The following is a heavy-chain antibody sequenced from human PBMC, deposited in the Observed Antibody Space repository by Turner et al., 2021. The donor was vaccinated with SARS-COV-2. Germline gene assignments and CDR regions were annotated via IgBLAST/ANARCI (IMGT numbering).Heavy chain of an antibody. V-gene: IGHV4-39*01. D-gene: IGHD5-18*01. CDR1: GGSSSSSTSY. J-gene: IGHJ6*02. CDR2: INYSEVT. Sequence: QLQLQESGPGLVKPSETPSLACTVPGGSSSSSTSYWCWIRQPPGKGLEWIGDINYSEVTYKNPSLKSQGTITVDTAKDQFSLKLRSMTAADAAVDYCARVIDTAIDYYGMDVWGQGTTVTVSS. CDR3: ARVIDTAIDYYGMDV.